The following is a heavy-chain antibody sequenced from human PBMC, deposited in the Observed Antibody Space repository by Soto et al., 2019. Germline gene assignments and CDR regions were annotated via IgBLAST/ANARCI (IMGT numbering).Heavy chain of an antibody. Sequence: SETLSLTCTVCGGSISSYYWSWIRQPPGKGLEWIGYIYYSGSTNYNPSLKSRVTISVDTSKNQFSLKLSSVTAADTAVYYCARGGVDYYDSSGYYGAYDAFDIWGQGTMVTVSS. CDR3: ARGGVDYYDSSGYYGAYDAFDI. V-gene: IGHV4-59*01. J-gene: IGHJ3*02. CDR2: IYYSGST. CDR1: GGSISSYY. D-gene: IGHD3-22*01.